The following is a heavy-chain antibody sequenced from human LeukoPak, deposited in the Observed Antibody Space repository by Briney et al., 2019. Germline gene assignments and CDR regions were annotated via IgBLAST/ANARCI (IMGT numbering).Heavy chain of an antibody. CDR1: GFTFSSYA. D-gene: IGHD3-22*01. CDR2: ISVSGGST. V-gene: IGHV3-23*01. J-gene: IGHJ4*02. Sequence: GGSLRLSCAASGFTFSSYAMSWVRQAPGKGLEWVSAISVSGGSTYYADSVKGRFTISRDKSKNTLYLQMDSLRAEDTAVYYCARQNYYDSSGYSFDYWGQGTLVTVSS. CDR3: ARQNYYDSSGYSFDY.